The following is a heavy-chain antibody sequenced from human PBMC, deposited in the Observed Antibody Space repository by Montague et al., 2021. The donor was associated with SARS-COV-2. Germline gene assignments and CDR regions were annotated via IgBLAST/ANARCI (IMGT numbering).Heavy chain of an antibody. V-gene: IGHV4-39*01. CDR3: TRHVHMTWPEPSPGFDY. CDR1: GDSISSSSSN. CDR2: VHYSGRP. D-gene: IGHD1-1*01. Sequence: SETLSLTCTVSGDSISSSSSNWGWIRQPPGKGLEWIGSVHYSGRPYYNPSLKSRVTIYVDTSKNQLSLKLSSVTAADTAVYYCTRHVHMTWPEPSPGFDYWGQGILVTVSS. J-gene: IGHJ4*02.